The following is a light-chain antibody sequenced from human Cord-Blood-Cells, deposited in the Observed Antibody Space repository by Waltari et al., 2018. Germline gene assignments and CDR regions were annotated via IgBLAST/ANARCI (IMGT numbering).Light chain of an antibody. CDR3: ETWDSNTRV. CDR1: SGHSSYI. J-gene: IGLJ2*01. V-gene: IGLV4-60*03. CDR2: LEGSGSY. Sequence: QPVLTQSSSASASLGSSVKLTCTLSSGHSSYIIAWYQQQPGKAPRYLMKLEGSGSYNKGSGVPDRFSGSSSGADCYLTISNLQSEDEADYYCETWDSNTRVFGGGTKLTVL.